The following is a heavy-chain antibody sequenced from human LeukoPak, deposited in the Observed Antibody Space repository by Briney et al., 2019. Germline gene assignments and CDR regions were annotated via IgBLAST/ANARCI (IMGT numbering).Heavy chain of an antibody. CDR1: GFPFTSYY. D-gene: IGHD3-3*02. CDR2: ISAYDSHT. J-gene: IGHJ4*02. CDR3: VRGDTARAFYHFAY. V-gene: IGHV1-18*04. Sequence: WASVKVSSKASGFPFTSYYINWVRQAPGQGLEWMGWISAYDSHTNYAQSLQGRVTFTTDTSTTTAYMELRSLRSDDTAVYYCVRGDTARAFYHFAYWGQGTLVTVSS.